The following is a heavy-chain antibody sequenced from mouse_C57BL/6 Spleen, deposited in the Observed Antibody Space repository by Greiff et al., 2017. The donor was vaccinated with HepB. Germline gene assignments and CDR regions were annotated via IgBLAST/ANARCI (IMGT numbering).Heavy chain of an antibody. J-gene: IGHJ4*01. D-gene: IGHD1-1*01. V-gene: IGHV5-17*01. Sequence: EVMLVESGGGLVKPGGSLKLSCAASGFTFSDYGMHWVRQAPEKGLEWVAYISSGSSTIYYADTVKGRFTISRDNAENTLFLQMTSLRSEDTAMYYCARRDYYGSSSAMDYWGQGTSVTVSS. CDR1: GFTFSDYG. CDR2: ISSGSSTI. CDR3: ARRDYYGSSSAMDY.